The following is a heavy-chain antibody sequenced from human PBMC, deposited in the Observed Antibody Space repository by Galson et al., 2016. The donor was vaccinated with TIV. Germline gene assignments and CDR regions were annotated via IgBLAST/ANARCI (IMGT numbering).Heavy chain of an antibody. J-gene: IGHJ4*02. Sequence: SVKVSCKASGCTFSSYDISWLRQIPGQGLEWMARINPAVGLIKYAERFQGRFTITAAYMELSSRRSEDTAVYYCSSASHLVPTVHHYWGQGTLVTASS. CDR3: SSASHLVPTVHHY. CDR1: GCTFSSYD. D-gene: IGHD3-3*02. CDR2: INPAVGLI. V-gene: IGHV1-69*04.